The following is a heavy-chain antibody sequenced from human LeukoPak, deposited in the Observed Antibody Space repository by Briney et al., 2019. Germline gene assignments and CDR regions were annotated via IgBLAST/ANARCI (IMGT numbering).Heavy chain of an antibody. CDR1: GFTFSSYA. J-gene: IGHJ4*02. CDR3: AKRYYDFWSGDPEYYFDY. D-gene: IGHD3-3*01. Sequence: PGGSLRLSCAASGFTFSSYAMSWVRQAPGKGLEWVSGISGSGDSTDYADSVKGRFTISRDNSKNTLYLQMNSLRAEDTAVYYCAKRYYDFWSGDPEYYFDYWGQGTLVIVSS. V-gene: IGHV3-23*01. CDR2: ISGSGDST.